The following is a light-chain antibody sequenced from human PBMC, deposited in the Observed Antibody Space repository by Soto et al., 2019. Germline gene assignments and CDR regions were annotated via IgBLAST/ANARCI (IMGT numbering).Light chain of an antibody. CDR3: QSYDSSLSGSI. J-gene: IGLJ2*01. CDR2: ANS. CDR1: NSNIGAGYD. V-gene: IGLV1-40*01. Sequence: QSVLTQPPSVSGAPGQRVIISCTGSNSNIGAGYDVHWYQQLPGTAPKLLIYANSNRPSGVPDRFSGSKSGTSASLAITGLQAEDEADYYCQSYDSSLSGSIFGGGTKLTVL.